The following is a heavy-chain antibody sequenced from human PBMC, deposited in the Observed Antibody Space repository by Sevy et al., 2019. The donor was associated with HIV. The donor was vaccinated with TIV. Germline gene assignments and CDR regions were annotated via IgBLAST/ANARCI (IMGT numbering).Heavy chain of an antibody. CDR1: GFTFSDYY. J-gene: IGHJ6*02. V-gene: IGHV3-11*01. CDR3: ARGFESSSSSEYYYGMDV. D-gene: IGHD6-6*01. CDR2: ISSSGSTI. Sequence: GGSLRLSCAASGFTFSDYYMSWIRQAPGKGLEWVSYISSSGSTIYYADSVKGRFTISRDNAKNSLYLQMNSLRAEDTAVYYCARGFESSSSSEYYYGMDVWGQGTTVTVSS.